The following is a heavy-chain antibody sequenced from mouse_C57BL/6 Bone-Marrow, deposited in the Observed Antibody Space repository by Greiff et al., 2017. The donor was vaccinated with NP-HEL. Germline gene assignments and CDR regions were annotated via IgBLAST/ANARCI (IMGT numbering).Heavy chain of an antibody. Sequence: EVKLVESGGGLVQPGGSLKLSCAASGFTFSDYYMYWVRQTPEKRLEWVAYISNGGGSTYYPDTVKGRFTISRDNAKNTLYLQMSRLKSEDTAMYYCARHGGVTTYYYAMDYWGQGTSVTVSS. D-gene: IGHD2-5*01. CDR2: ISNGGGST. V-gene: IGHV5-12*01. CDR1: GFTFSDYY. J-gene: IGHJ4*01. CDR3: ARHGGVTTYYYAMDY.